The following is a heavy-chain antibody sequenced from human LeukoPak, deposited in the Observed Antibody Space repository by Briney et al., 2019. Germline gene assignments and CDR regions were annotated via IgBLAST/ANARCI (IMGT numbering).Heavy chain of an antibody. D-gene: IGHD1-26*01. CDR2: IHSSGST. V-gene: IGHV4-59*01. CDR1: GFSINTYY. Sequence: PSETLSLTCTVSGFSINTYYWSWIRQSPGNGLEWIGQIHSSGSTTYNPSLKSRVTISVDTSKNQFSLHLTSVTAADTAVYYCARDIREVGESHYFDFWGQGTLVTVTS. J-gene: IGHJ4*02. CDR3: ARDIREVGESHYFDF.